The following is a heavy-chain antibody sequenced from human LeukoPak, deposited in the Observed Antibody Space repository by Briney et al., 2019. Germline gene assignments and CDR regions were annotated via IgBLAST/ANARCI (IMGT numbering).Heavy chain of an antibody. J-gene: IGHJ2*01. CDR1: DGSISSYY. V-gene: IGHV4-59*01. CDR2: IYYSGST. D-gene: IGHD4-23*01. Sequence: PSETLSLTCTVSDGSISSYYWSWIRQPPGKGLEWIGYIYYSGSTNYNPSLKSRVTISVDTSKNQFSLKLSSVTAADTAVYYCAREGQLVTKSHRLRPWYFDLWGRGTLVTVSS. CDR3: AREGQLVTKSHRLRPWYFDL.